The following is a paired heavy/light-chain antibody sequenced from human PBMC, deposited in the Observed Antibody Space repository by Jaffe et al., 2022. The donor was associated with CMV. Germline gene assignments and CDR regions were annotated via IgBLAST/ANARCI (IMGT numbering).Light chain of an antibody. V-gene: IGLV3-21*01. CDR1: NIGTKG. CDR3: QVRESSGDHLYV. J-gene: IGLJ1*01. Sequence: SYVLTQPPSVSVAPGKTATITCGGDNIGTKGVHWYQQKPGQAPVLVISYDSDRPSGISERFSGSHSGNTATLTISRVEAGDEADYYCQVRESSGDHLYVFGSGTKVTVL. CDR2: YDS.
Heavy chain of an antibody. Sequence: EVQLAESGGGLVQPGGSLTLSCAASGFFFSSYWMSWVRQAPGKGLEWVATIKRDGGEKYLLDSVKGRFSISRDNDKKSLFLQMNSLRADDTAVYYCVRDQDYYDSSGYYNYFDYWGQGTLVTVSP. CDR3: VRDQDYYDSSGYYNYFDY. J-gene: IGHJ4*02. V-gene: IGHV3-7*03. CDR2: IKRDGGEK. D-gene: IGHD3-22*01. CDR1: GFFFSSYW.